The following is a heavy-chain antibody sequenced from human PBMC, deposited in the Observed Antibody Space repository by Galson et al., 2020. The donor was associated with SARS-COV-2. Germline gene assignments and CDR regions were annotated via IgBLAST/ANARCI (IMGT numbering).Heavy chain of an antibody. CDR1: GGSISSSSYY. J-gene: IGHJ4*02. V-gene: IGHV4-39*07. D-gene: IGHD2-2*02. CDR3: AREALYQLLYDY. Sequence: TLSLTCTVSGGSISSSSYYWGWIRQPPGKGLEWIGSIYYSGSTYYNPSLKSRVTISVDTSKNQFSLKLSSVTAADTAVYYCAREALYQLLYDYWGQGTLVTVSS. CDR2: IYYSGST.